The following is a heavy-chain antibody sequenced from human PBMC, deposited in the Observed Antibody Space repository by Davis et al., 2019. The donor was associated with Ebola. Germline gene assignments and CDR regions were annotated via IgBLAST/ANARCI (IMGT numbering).Heavy chain of an antibody. CDR1: GYTFTSYG. V-gene: IGHV1-18*01. Sequence: ASVPVSCMASGYTFTSYGISWVRQAPRHGLEWMGWISAYNGNTNYAQKLQGRVTMTTDTSTSTAYMELRSMRSEDTAVYYCARLNLDSFNYWGQGTLVTVSS. CDR2: ISAYNGNT. CDR3: ARLNLDSFNY. D-gene: IGHD1-14*01. J-gene: IGHJ4*02.